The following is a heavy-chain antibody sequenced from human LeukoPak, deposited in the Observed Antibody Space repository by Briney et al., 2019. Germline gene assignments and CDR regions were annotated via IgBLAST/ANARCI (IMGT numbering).Heavy chain of an antibody. J-gene: IGHJ6*02. CDR2: IKSKTDGGTT. D-gene: IGHD6-19*01. CDR1: GFTFSNAR. V-gene: IGHV3-15*01. Sequence: GGSLRLSCAASGFTFSNARMSWVRQAPGKGLEWVGRIKSKTDGGTTDYAAPVKGRFTISRDDSKNTLYLQMNSLKTEDTAVYYCTTGYQWLAYYYYYGMDVWGQGTTVTVSS. CDR3: TTGYQWLAYYYYYGMDV.